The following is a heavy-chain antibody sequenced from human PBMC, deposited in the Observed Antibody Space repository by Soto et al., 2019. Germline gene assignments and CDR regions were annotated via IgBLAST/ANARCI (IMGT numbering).Heavy chain of an antibody. Sequence: VSLRLSCAASGFSFSNAWLSWVRQAPGKGLEWVGRIKSRADGGTTDYTAPVKGRFAISRDDSKNTLYLQMNSLKTEDTAVYYCTTGSTSTKNYWGQGTLVTVSS. J-gene: IGHJ4*02. D-gene: IGHD3-10*01. CDR1: GFSFSNAW. CDR3: TTGSTSTKNY. CDR2: IKSRADGGTT. V-gene: IGHV3-15*01.